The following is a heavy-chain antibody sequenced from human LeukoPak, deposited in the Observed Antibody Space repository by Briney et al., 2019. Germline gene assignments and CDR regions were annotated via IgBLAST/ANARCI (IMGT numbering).Heavy chain of an antibody. Sequence: PSETLSLTCTVSGGSISTYYWSWIRQPPGKGLEWIGYIYHSGSTNYNPSLKSRVTISVDTSQNQFYLKLSSVTAADTAVYYCARDERGYSYGYGFDYWGQGTLVTVSS. CDR1: GGSISTYY. J-gene: IGHJ4*02. V-gene: IGHV4-59*01. CDR2: IYHSGST. CDR3: ARDERGYSYGYGFDY. D-gene: IGHD5-18*01.